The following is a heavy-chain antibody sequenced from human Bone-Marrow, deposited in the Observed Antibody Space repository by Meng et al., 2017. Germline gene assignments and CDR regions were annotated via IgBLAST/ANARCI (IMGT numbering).Heavy chain of an antibody. D-gene: IGHD1-14*01. V-gene: IGHV3-30*04. CDR2: TSYDEGTK. J-gene: IGHJ5*02. CDR1: GFTFGSYS. Sequence: QGLLVESGGGVVQPGRSLRLSCEAAGFTFGSYSMHWVRQAPGKGLDWVAVTSYDEGTKYYADSVRGRFTISRDNSKNTLYLQMNSLRAEDTAVYYCAREPDHRSWLDTWGQGTLVTVSS. CDR3: AREPDHRSWLDT.